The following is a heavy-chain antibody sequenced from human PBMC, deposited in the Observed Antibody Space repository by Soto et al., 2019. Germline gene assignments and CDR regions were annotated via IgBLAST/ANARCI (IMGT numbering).Heavy chain of an antibody. CDR2: ISSSSSYT. CDR1: GFTFSDYY. D-gene: IGHD5-18*01. CDR3: ARGVPRFGFSDTARFDP. J-gene: IGHJ5*02. Sequence: PGGSLRLSCAASGFTFSDYYMSWIRQAPGKGLEWVSYISSSSSYTNYADSVKGRFTISRDNAKNSLYLQMNSLRAEDTAVYYCARGVPRFGFSDTARFDPWGQGTLVTVSS. V-gene: IGHV3-11*06.